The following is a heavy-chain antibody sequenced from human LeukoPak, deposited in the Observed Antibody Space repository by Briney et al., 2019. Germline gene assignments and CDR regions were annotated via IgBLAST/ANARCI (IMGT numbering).Heavy chain of an antibody. Sequence: SETLSLTCTVSGGSISCYYWSCLRQPPGKGLEWIGYIYYSGSTNYNPSLKSRVTISVDTSKNQFSLKLSSVTAADTAVYYCSGHCSSTSCHGDYWGQGTLVTVSS. V-gene: IGHV4-59*08. D-gene: IGHD2-2*01. J-gene: IGHJ4*02. CDR2: IYYSGST. CDR3: SGHCSSTSCHGDY. CDR1: GGSISCYY.